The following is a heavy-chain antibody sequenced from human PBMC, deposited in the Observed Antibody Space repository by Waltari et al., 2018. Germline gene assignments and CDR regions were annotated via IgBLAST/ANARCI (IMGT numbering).Heavy chain of an antibody. D-gene: IGHD4-4*01. Sequence: QVQLVQSGAEVKKPGSSVKVSCKASGGTFSSYAISWVRQAPGQGLEWMGGIIPIFGTANDAQKFQGRVTITADESTSTAYMELSSLRSEDTAVYYCASSDEPQMTTVTRAPFDYWGQGTLVTVSS. CDR3: ASSDEPQMTTVTRAPFDY. CDR2: IIPIFGTA. CDR1: GGTFSSYA. V-gene: IGHV1-69*01. J-gene: IGHJ4*02.